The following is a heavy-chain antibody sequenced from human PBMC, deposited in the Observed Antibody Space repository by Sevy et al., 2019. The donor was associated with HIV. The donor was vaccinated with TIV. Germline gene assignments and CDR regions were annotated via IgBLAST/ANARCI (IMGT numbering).Heavy chain of an antibody. CDR3: ATDSFGVIITDYFDY. CDR2: ISYDGSNK. V-gene: IGHV3-30*04. J-gene: IGHJ4*02. Sequence: GGSLRLSCAASGFTFSSYAMSWVRQAPGKGLEWMAVISYDGSNKQYADSVEGRFTISRDNSKNTLYLQMNSLRAEDTAVYYCATDSFGVIITDYFDYWGQGTLVTVSS. CDR1: GFTFSSYA. D-gene: IGHD3-3*01.